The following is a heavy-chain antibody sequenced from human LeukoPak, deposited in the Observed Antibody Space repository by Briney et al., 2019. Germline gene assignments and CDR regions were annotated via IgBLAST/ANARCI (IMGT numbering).Heavy chain of an antibody. J-gene: IGHJ4*02. V-gene: IGHV3-21*04. D-gene: IGHD6-19*01. CDR3: AKGPIAVAEFDY. Sequence: GGSLRLSCAASGFTFSSYSMNWVRQAPGKGLEWVSSISSSSSYIYYADSVKGRFTISRDNAKNSLCLQMNSLRAEDTAVYYCAKGPIAVAEFDYWGQGTLVTVSS. CDR2: ISSSSSYI. CDR1: GFTFSSYS.